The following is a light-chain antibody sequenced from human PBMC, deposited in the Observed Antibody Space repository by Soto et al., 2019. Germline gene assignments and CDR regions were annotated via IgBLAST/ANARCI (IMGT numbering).Light chain of an antibody. Sequence: QSALTQPASVSGSPGQSITISCTGTSSDVGGYNYFSWYQQHPGKAPKLMIYDASNRPSGVSNRFSGSKSGNTASLTISGLQAEDEADYYCTSYTSSSPYVFGTGTKVTVL. CDR3: TSYTSSSPYV. V-gene: IGLV2-14*01. J-gene: IGLJ1*01. CDR1: SSDVGGYNY. CDR2: DAS.